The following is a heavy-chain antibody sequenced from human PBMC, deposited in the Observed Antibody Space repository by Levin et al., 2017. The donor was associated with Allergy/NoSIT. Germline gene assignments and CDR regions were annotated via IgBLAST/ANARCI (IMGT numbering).Heavy chain of an antibody. V-gene: IGHV3-23*01. CDR1: GFTFSSYA. CDR3: AKDTSSYNWYFDF. CDR2: IRPSGDTT. Sequence: GGFLRLSCAASGFTFSSYAMSWVRQAPGKGLEWVSAIRPSGDTTYYTDSVKGRFTISRDNSKNTLYLQMSSLRDEDTALYYCAKDTSSYNWYFDFWGRGTPVTVSS. D-gene: IGHD2-2*01. J-gene: IGHJ2*01.